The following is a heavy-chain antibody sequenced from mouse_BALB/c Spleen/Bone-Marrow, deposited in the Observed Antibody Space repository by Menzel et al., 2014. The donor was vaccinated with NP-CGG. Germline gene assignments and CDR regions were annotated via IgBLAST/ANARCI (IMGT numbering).Heavy chain of an antibody. V-gene: IGHV1-77*01. Sequence: QVQLQESGPELVKPGASVQMSCKASGYTYTDYVISWVKQRTGQGLEWIGETDPGRGSSFYNEKFKAKATLTADKSANTAYMQLSSLTSEDSAVYFCARDGNYSVLRYWRQGTPFPVSS. D-gene: IGHD2-1*01. CDR1: GYTYTDYV. J-gene: IGHJ4*01. CDR2: TDPGRGSS. CDR3: ARDGNYSVLRY.